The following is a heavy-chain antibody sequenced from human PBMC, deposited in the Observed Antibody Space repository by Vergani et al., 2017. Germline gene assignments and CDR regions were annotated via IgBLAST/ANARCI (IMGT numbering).Heavy chain of an antibody. CDR1: GYTLTELS. Sequence: QVQLVQSGAEVKKPGASVKVSCKVSGYTLTELSMHWVRQAPGKGLEWMGGFDPEDGETIYAQKFQGRVTMTTDTSTSTAYMELRSLRSDDTAVYYCARDLGGSGWYGNYFDYWGQGTLVTVSS. CDR3: ARDLGGSGWYGNYFDY. J-gene: IGHJ4*02. CDR2: FDPEDGET. V-gene: IGHV1-24*01. D-gene: IGHD6-19*01.